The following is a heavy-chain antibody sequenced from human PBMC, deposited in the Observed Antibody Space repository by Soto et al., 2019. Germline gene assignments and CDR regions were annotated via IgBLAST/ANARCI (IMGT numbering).Heavy chain of an antibody. J-gene: IGHJ5*02. Sequence: GGSLRLSCAASGFTFSSYAMSWVRQAPGKGLEWVSAISGSGGRTYYADSVKGRFTISRDKSKNTLYLQMTSLRAEDTAVYYCAKDPSGTYDFWSGYRANWFDPWGQGTLVTVSS. CDR3: AKDPSGTYDFWSGYRANWFDP. V-gene: IGHV3-23*01. CDR1: GFTFSSYA. D-gene: IGHD3-3*01. CDR2: ISGSGGRT.